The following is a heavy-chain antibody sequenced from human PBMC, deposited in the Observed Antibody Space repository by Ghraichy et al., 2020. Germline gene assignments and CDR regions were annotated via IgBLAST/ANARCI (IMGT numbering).Heavy chain of an antibody. Sequence: GGSLRLSCAASEFTFDGYPMTWVRQAPGKGLEWVSTFGAYGRSTFYADSVKGRFTISRDESKSTMYLQMNNLRAEDTAVYYCAKEGGRLGEGAFDVWGQGTMVTVSS. CDR3: AKEGGRLGEGAFDV. CDR2: FGAYGRST. V-gene: IGHV3-23*01. J-gene: IGHJ3*01. CDR1: EFTFDGYP. D-gene: IGHD3-10*01.